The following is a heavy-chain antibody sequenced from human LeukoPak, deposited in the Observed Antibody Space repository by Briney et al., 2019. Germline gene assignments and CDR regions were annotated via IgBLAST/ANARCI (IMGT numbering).Heavy chain of an antibody. V-gene: IGHV5-51*01. Sequence: GEYLKISCKGSGYSFTSQWIGCMRQMPGKSLEWMGFIYPGDSDTRYSPSFQRQVTISADKSISTAYLQWNSLKASDTAMYYCARHVGRITAADTRWFDTWGQGTLVTVSS. D-gene: IGHD6-13*01. CDR1: GYSFTSQW. CDR2: IYPGDSDT. J-gene: IGHJ5*02. CDR3: ARHVGRITAADTRWFDT.